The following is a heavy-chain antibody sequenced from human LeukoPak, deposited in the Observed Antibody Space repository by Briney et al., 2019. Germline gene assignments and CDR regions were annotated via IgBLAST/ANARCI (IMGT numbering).Heavy chain of an antibody. CDR2: IYYSGST. CDR3: ARDPLAVADGNWYFDL. J-gene: IGHJ2*01. V-gene: IGHV4-59*01. D-gene: IGHD6-19*01. Sequence: SETLSLTCTVSGGSISSYYWSWIRQPPGKGLEWIGYIYYSGSTNYNPSLKSRVTISVDTSKNQFSLKLSSVTAADTAVYYCARDPLAVADGNWYFDLWGRGTLVTVSS. CDR1: GGSISSYY.